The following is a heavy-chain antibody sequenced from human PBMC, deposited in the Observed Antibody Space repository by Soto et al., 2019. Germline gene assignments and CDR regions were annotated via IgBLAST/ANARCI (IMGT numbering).Heavy chain of an antibody. CDR2: IRNRPNSYTT. J-gene: IGHJ4*02. Sequence: EVQLVESGGGLVQPGGSLRLSCAASGFTFSDHYMDWVRQAPGKGLEWVGRIRNRPNSYTTQYAASVKGRFAVLRDDSENLVYLQMADLKTDDTAVYYCVRDSGRGFYFDYWGQGAQVTVSS. D-gene: IGHD3-10*01. CDR3: VRDSGRGFYFDY. CDR1: GFTFSDHY. V-gene: IGHV3-72*01.